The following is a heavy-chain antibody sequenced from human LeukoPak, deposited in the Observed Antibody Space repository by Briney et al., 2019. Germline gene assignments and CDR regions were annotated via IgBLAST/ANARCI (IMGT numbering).Heavy chain of an antibody. D-gene: IGHD6-25*01. CDR1: GFTFSTYA. CDR2: LTGSGGSA. V-gene: IGHV3-23*01. Sequence: PGGSLRLSGAAAGFTFSTYAMSWGRQAPGKGLEWVSVLTGSGGSAYYADSVKGRFTISRDNSKNTLFLQMNSLRAEDTAVYYCAKRTAPSGTFPWAADYWGQGTLVTVSS. CDR3: AKRTAPSGTFPWAADY. J-gene: IGHJ4*02.